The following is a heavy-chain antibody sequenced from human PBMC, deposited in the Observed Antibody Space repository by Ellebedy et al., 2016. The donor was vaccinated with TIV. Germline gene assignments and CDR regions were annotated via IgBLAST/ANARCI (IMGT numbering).Heavy chain of an antibody. D-gene: IGHD3-10*01. V-gene: IGHV4-34*01. CDR1: GGSFSGYY. CDR3: ARPHGGTMVRGARRAFDI. CDR2: INHSGST. J-gene: IGHJ3*02. Sequence: MPSETLSLTCAVYGGSFSGYYWSWIRQPPGKGLEWIGEINHSGSTNYNPSLKSRFTVSVDTSKNQFSLKLNSVTAADTAVYYCARPHGGTMVRGARRAFDIWGQGTMVTVSS.